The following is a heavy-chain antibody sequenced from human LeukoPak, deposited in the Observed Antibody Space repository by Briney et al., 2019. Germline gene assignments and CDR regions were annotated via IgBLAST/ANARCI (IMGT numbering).Heavy chain of an antibody. Sequence: PGGSLRLSCAASGFTFSSYAMHWVRQAPGKGLGYVSAISSSGDNTYYASSVKGRFTISRDNSKNTLYLQMGSLRAEDMAVYYCARGGEGFLDYWGQGTLVTVSS. CDR1: GFTFSSYA. J-gene: IGHJ4*02. V-gene: IGHV3-64*01. CDR3: ARGGEGFLDY. D-gene: IGHD4-17*01. CDR2: ISSSGDNT.